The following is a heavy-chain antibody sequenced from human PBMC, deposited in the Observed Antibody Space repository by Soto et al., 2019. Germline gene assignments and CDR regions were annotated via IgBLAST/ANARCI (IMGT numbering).Heavy chain of an antibody. V-gene: IGHV3-48*02. Sequence: EVPLVESGGGLVQRGGSVRLSCAASGFTLSIYSMNWVRQAPRKGLEWISYISGTSNTIYYADSVKGRFTISRDNAKNSVLLQMNSLRDDDTAVYYCARGFDLQYGLDVWGQGTTVTVSS. CDR2: ISGTSNTI. CDR1: GFTLSIYS. D-gene: IGHD3-10*01. CDR3: ARGFDLQYGLDV. J-gene: IGHJ6*02.